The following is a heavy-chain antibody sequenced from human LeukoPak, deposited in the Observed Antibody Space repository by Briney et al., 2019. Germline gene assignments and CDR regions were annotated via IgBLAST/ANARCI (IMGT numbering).Heavy chain of an antibody. V-gene: IGHV3-7*01. CDR3: ARSVMAPAP. CDR2: INQDGSDK. CDR1: GFTFSSYW. D-gene: IGHD5-24*01. J-gene: IGHJ5*02. Sequence: GGSLRLSCAASGFTFSSYWMSWVRQAPGKGLEWVAKINQDGSDKYYVDSVKGRFTISRDNAKNSVYLQMDSLRAEDTAVYYCARSVMAPAPWGQGTLVTVS.